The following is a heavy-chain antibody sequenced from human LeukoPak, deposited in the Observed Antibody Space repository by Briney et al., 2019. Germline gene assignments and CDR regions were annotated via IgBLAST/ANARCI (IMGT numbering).Heavy chain of an antibody. CDR2: IYTSGST. CDR1: GGSISSGSYY. J-gene: IGHJ4*02. CDR3: ARDWFYDSGVLDY. D-gene: IGHD5/OR15-5a*01. V-gene: IGHV4-61*02. Sequence: SETLSLTCTVSGGSISSGSYYWSWIRQPAGKGLEWIGRIYTSGSTNYNPSLKSRVTISVDTSKNQFSLKLSSVTAADTAVYYCARDWFYDSGVLDYWGQGTQVTVSS.